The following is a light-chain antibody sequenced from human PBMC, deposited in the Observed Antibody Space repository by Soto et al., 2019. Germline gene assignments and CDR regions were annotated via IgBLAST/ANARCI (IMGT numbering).Light chain of an antibody. Sequence: DIQMTQSPSTLSASVGDRVTITCRASQSISSWLAWYQQKPGKAPKLLIYKASNLDGGVPSRFSGRGSGTEFTLTISSLQPDDFATYYCQQYNTYSRTLGQGTKVEFK. V-gene: IGKV1-5*03. CDR2: KAS. CDR1: QSISSW. J-gene: IGKJ1*01. CDR3: QQYNTYSRT.